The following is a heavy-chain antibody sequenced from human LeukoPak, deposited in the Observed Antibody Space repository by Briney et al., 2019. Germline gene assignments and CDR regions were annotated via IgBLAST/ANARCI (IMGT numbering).Heavy chain of an antibody. D-gene: IGHD5-18*01. J-gene: IGHJ6*02. V-gene: IGHV5-51*01. CDR1: GYSFTSYW. Sequence: GESLKISCKGSGYSFTSYWIGWVRQMPGKGLEWMGIIYPGDSDTRYSPSFQGQVTISADKSISTAYLQWSSLKASDTAMYYCARLDTAMAKDYYGMDVWGQGTTVTVSS. CDR3: ARLDTAMAKDYYGMDV. CDR2: IYPGDSDT.